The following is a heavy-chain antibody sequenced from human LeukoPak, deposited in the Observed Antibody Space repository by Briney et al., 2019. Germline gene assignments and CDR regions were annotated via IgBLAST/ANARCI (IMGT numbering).Heavy chain of an antibody. Sequence: FTXXXXWMSWVRQAPGKGLEWVANIKQDGSEKYYVDSVKGRFTISRDNAKNSLYLQMNSLRAEDTAVYYCARDLYDYVWGSYRPSGSDYWGQGTLVTVSS. CDR2: IKQDGSEK. D-gene: IGHD3-16*02. CDR3: ARDLYDYVWGSYRPSGSDY. CDR1: FTXXXXW. V-gene: IGHV3-7*01. J-gene: IGHJ4*02.